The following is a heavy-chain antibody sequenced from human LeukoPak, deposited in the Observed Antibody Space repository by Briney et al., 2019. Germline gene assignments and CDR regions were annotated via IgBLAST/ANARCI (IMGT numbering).Heavy chain of an antibody. Sequence: ASVKVSCKASGYTFTSYYIHWVRQAPGQGLEWMGIINPSGGSTSYAQKFQDRVTITRDTSASTAYMELSSLRPEDTAVYYCATYNYDILTGYYKSEAFDIWGQGTMVTVSS. D-gene: IGHD3-9*01. J-gene: IGHJ3*02. V-gene: IGHV1-46*01. CDR3: ATYNYDILTGYYKSEAFDI. CDR2: INPSGGST. CDR1: GYTFTSYY.